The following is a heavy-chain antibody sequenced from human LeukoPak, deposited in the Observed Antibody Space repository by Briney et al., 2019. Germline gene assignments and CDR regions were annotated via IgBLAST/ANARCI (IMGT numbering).Heavy chain of an antibody. Sequence: PGGSLRLSCEVSGLIFSVYGMPWVRQAPGKGLEWVAHITYDETKTFYADSVRGRFTISRDNSKKTLFLQMNSLRPDDTGVYFCAKGPYYDSWRVVDYWGQGTMVTVSS. V-gene: IGHV3-30*18. CDR2: ITYDETKT. CDR1: GLIFSVYG. D-gene: IGHD3-3*01. J-gene: IGHJ4*02. CDR3: AKGPYYDSWRVVDY.